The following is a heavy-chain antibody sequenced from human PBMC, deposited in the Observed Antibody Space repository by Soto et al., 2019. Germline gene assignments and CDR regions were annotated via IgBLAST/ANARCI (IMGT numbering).Heavy chain of an antibody. Sequence: EVQLVQSGAEVKKPGESLKISCKGSGYSFTTYWIGWVRQMPGKGLEGMVIIYPGDSDTRYSPSFQGQVTISADKSINATYLQWSSLKASDTAIYYCARQAAAGKYYYAMEVWGQGTTVTVSS. D-gene: IGHD6-13*01. CDR3: ARQAAAGKYYYAMEV. CDR2: IYPGDSDT. J-gene: IGHJ6*02. CDR1: GYSFTTYW. V-gene: IGHV5-51*01.